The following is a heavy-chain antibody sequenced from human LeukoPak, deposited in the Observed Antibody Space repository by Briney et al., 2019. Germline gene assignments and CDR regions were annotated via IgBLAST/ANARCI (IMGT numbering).Heavy chain of an antibody. Sequence: ASVKVSCKASGYTFTSYGISWVRQAPGQGLEWMGWISAYNGNTNYAQKLQGRVTMTTDTSTSTAYMELRSPRPDDTAVYYCARGGYFDWSPKSWFDPWGQGTLVTVSS. CDR2: ISAYNGNT. J-gene: IGHJ5*02. CDR3: ARGGYFDWSPKSWFDP. D-gene: IGHD3-9*01. CDR1: GYTFTSYG. V-gene: IGHV1-18*01.